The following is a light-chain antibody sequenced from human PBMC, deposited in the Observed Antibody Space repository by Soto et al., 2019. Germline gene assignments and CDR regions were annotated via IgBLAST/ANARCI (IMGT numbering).Light chain of an antibody. CDR2: DAS. CDR3: QQRSNWPRGLT. V-gene: IGKV3-11*01. J-gene: IGKJ4*01. CDR1: QSVSSN. Sequence: EIVLTQSPATLSLSPGERATLSCRASQSVSSNLAWYQQKPGQAPRLLIYDASNRATGIPARFSGSGSGPDFPLTISSLEPEDFALYYCQQRSNWPRGLTFGGGTKVEIK.